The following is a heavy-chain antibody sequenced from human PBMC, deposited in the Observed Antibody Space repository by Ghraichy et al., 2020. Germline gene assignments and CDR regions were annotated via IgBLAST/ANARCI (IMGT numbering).Heavy chain of an antibody. CDR2: INPNSDNT. CDR3: VREASPTFDY. V-gene: IGHV1-2*02. Sequence: ASVKVSCKASGYSFRGYYLHWVRQAPGQGLEWMGWINPNSDNTKYAQKFQGRVTMTRDTSISTAYMALSSLSFDDTATYYCVREASPTFDYWGQGTLLTVSS. CDR1: GYSFRGYY. J-gene: IGHJ4*02.